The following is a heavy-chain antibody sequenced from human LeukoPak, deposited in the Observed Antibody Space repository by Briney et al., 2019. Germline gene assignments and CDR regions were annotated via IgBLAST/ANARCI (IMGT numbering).Heavy chain of an antibody. D-gene: IGHD5/OR15-5a*01. CDR1: GFPLRDAW. CDR3: TSGHSVARHDHY. Sequence: PGGSLRLSCAVSGFPLRDAWMNWVRQAPGKGLEWVGRIRRSAYGAPTDYAAPVKGRFIITRDDPRNMLYLQMNSLKTEDTAVYFCTSGHSVARHDHYWGPGTPVIVSS. J-gene: IGHJ4*02. V-gene: IGHV3-15*07. CDR2: IRRSAYGAPT.